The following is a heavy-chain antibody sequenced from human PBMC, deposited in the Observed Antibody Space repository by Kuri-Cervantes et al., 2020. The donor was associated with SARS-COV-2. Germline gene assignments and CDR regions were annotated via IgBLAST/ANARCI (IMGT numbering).Heavy chain of an antibody. D-gene: IGHD2-15*01. CDR3: ARGLRVVVVAATPGWFDP. Sequence: SETLSLTCTVSGGSVSSGSYYWSWIRQPPGKGLEWIGYIYYSGSTNYNPSLKSRVTMSVDTSKNQFSLKLSSVTAADTAVYYCARGLRVVVVAATPGWFDPWGQGTLVTVSS. CDR2: IYYSGST. J-gene: IGHJ5*02. V-gene: IGHV4-61*01. CDR1: GGSVSSGSYY.